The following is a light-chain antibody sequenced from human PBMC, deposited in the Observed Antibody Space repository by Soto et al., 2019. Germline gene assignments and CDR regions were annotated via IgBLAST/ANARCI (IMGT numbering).Light chain of an antibody. V-gene: IGKV3-11*01. CDR3: QQHSNGPLT. J-gene: IGKJ3*01. Sequence: EIVLTQSPATLSLSPGERATLSCRASQSVSSYLAWYQQKPGQAPRLLIYDASNRATGIPARFSGSGSGTDVTLTISSLEPEDFAMYYCQQHSNGPLTFGPGTKVDIK. CDR1: QSVSSY. CDR2: DAS.